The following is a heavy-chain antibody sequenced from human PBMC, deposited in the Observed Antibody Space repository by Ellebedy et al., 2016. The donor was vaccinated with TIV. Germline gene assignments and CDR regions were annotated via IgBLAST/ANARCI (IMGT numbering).Heavy chain of an antibody. CDR3: VTSSCGGGSCYSEVDY. CDR2: ISSNNGDT. Sequence: ASVKVSXKTSGYTFTTYGLRWVRQAPGQGLEWMGWISSNNGDTNYAQKFQGRVTMTTDTSTSTAYMELRSLGSDDTAVYYCVTSSCGGGSCYSEVDYWGQGTLVIVSS. D-gene: IGHD2-15*01. J-gene: IGHJ4*02. CDR1: GYTFTTYG. V-gene: IGHV1-18*01.